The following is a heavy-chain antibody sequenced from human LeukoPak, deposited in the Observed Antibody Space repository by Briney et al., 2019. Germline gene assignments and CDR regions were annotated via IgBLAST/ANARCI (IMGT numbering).Heavy chain of an antibody. D-gene: IGHD2-15*01. CDR3: VRVGFSDEGFDH. CDR2: IKPDGSQE. Sequence: PGGSLRLSCAGSGFTFSSYWMTWVRQAPGKGLGWMANIKPDGSQENYVDSAKGRFTISRDNAKESVFLQMNSLRAEDTAVYYCVRVGFSDEGFDHWGQGTLVTVSS. CDR1: GFTFSSYW. J-gene: IGHJ4*02. V-gene: IGHV3-7*01.